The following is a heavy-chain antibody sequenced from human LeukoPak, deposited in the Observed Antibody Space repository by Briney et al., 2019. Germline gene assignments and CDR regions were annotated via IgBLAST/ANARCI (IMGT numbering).Heavy chain of an antibody. CDR1: GYTFTSYG. D-gene: IGHD3-9*01. Sequence: GASVKVSCMASGYTFTSYGISWVRQAPGQGVEWMGWISAYNGDTNYAQKLQGRVTMTTDTSTSTAYMELRSLRSDDTAVYYCARERDYDILTGYYGYYYGMDVWGKGTTVTVSS. CDR2: ISAYNGDT. J-gene: IGHJ6*04. V-gene: IGHV1-18*04. CDR3: ARERDYDILTGYYGYYYGMDV.